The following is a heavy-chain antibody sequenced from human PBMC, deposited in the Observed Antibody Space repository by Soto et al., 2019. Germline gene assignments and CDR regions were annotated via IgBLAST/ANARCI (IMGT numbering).Heavy chain of an antibody. J-gene: IGHJ6*02. CDR2: ISWNSGSI. Sequence: GGSLRLSCAASGFTFDDYAMHWVRQAPGKGLEWVSGISWNSGSIGYADSVKGRFTISRDNAKNSLYLQMNSLRAEDTALYYCAKALRYSSSWYYYYYGMDVWGQGTTVTVSS. CDR3: AKALRYSSSWYYYYYGMDV. CDR1: GFTFDDYA. V-gene: IGHV3-9*01. D-gene: IGHD6-13*01.